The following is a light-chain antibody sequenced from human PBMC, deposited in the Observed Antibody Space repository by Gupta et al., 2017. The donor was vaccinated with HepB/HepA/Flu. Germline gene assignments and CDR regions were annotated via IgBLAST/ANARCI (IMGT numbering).Light chain of an antibody. CDR2: EAS. V-gene: IGKV1-33*01. J-gene: IGKJ4*01. CDR3: QQNDNVPLA. CDR1: QDISLS. Sequence: DIQMTQSPSSLSASVGDRVTITCQASQDISLSLNWYQQKPGKAPNLLIYEASTLEIGVPSRFSGSGSGTDFTFTISSLQPEDIATYYCQQNDNVPLAFGRGTKVEIK.